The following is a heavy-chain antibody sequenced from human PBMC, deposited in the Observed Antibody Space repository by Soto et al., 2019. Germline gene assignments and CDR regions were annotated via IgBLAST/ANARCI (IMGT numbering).Heavy chain of an antibody. Sequence: GGSLRLSCVGTGLTFDDFAMHWVRQAPGKGLEWVSGITWNSRVLAYADSVKGRFTISRDNAKNSLYLQMNSLRDEDTAMYYCAKGRYEFWSPYYFDSWGQGTLVTVSS. V-gene: IGHV3-9*01. CDR3: AKGRYEFWSPYYFDS. CDR1: GLTFDDFA. CDR2: ITWNSRVL. D-gene: IGHD3-3*01. J-gene: IGHJ4*02.